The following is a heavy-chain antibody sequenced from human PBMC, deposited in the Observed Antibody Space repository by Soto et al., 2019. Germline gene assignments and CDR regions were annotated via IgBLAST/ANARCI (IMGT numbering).Heavy chain of an antibody. D-gene: IGHD6-6*01. CDR2: ISSSGSTT. J-gene: IGHJ6*02. CDR3: ARPSKMYTSSSCGMDV. Sequence: GGSLRLSCAASGFTFSSYSMNWVRQAPGKGLQWVSYISSSGSTTYYADSVRGRFTISRDNAKNSLYLQMNSLRDEDTAVYYCARPSKMYTSSSCGMDVWGQGTTDTVSS. CDR1: GFTFSSYS. V-gene: IGHV3-48*02.